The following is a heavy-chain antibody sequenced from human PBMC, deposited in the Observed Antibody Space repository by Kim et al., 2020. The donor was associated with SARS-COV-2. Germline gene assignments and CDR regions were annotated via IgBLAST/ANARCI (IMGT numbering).Heavy chain of an antibody. D-gene: IGHD3-10*01. V-gene: IGHV4-39*01. CDR2: IYYSGST. J-gene: IGHJ4*01. CDR3: ARHNGYYGSGSSFDY. CDR1: GGSISSSSYY. Sequence: SETLSLTCTVSGGSISSSSYYWGWIRQPPGKGLEWIGSIYYSGSTYYNPSLKSRVTISVDTSKNQFSLKLSSVTAADTAVYYCARHNGYYGSGSSFDYWG.